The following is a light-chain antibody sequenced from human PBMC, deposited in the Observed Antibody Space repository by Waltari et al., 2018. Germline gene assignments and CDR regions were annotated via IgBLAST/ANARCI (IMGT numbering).Light chain of an antibody. J-gene: IGKJ1*01. CDR1: QSVHSN. Sequence: EIVMTQSPATLSVSPGEEATLSCRASQSVHSNLAWYQQKPGQAPTLIIFGASGRATGVPARFSGSGSGTEYTLTIGSLQSEDSAVYYCQQYSSWPLWTFGQGTKVEIK. CDR2: GAS. V-gene: IGKV3-15*01. CDR3: QQYSSWPLWT.